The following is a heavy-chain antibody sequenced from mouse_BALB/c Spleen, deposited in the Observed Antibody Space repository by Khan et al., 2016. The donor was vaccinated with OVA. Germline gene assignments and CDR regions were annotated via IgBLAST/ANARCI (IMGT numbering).Heavy chain of an antibody. J-gene: IGHJ3*01. V-gene: IGHV1S137*01. CDR3: VRWSGKARFAY. Sequence: QVQLQQSGAELVRPGASVRISCKGSGYTFTDFAMHWVKQSHAKSLEWLGVISTYYGDVDYNHKFRDKATMTADKSSSTAYMELAGLTSEDSAISYCVRWSGKARFAYWGQGTLVTVSA. D-gene: IGHD1-3*01. CDR1: GYTFTDFA. CDR2: ISTYYGDV.